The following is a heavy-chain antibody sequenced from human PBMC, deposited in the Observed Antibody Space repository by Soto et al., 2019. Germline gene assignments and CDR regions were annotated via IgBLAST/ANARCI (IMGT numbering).Heavy chain of an antibody. D-gene: IGHD6-19*01. J-gene: IGHJ4*02. CDR2: ISGSGGST. CDR1: GFTFSSYA. Sequence: GGSLRLSCAASGFTFSSYAMSWVRQAPGKGLEWVSAISGSGGSTYYADSVKGRFTISRDNSKNTLYLQMNSLRAEDTAVYYCAKDCEPSSGWFHYFDYWGQGTLVTVSS. V-gene: IGHV3-23*01. CDR3: AKDCEPSSGWFHYFDY.